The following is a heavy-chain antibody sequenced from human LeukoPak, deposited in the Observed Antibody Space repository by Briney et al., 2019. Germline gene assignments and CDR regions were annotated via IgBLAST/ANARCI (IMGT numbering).Heavy chain of an antibody. Sequence: QPGGSLRLSCAASGFTFSSYEMNWVRQAPGKGLEWVSYISSSGTTIYYADSVKGRFTISRDNAKNSLYLQMNSLRAEDTAVYYCARVRGDLDTAFDYWGQGALVTVSS. D-gene: IGHD5-18*01. V-gene: IGHV3-48*03. CDR1: GFTFSSYE. J-gene: IGHJ4*02. CDR2: ISSSGTTI. CDR3: ARVRGDLDTAFDY.